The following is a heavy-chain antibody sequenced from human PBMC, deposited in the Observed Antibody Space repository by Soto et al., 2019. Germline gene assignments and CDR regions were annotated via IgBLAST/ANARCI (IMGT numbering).Heavy chain of an antibody. CDR1: GFTFSDYY. Sequence: GGSLRLSCAASGFTFSDYYMSWIRQAPGKGLEWVSYFSISSSYTNYADSVKGRFTISRDNAKNSLYLQMNSLRAEDTAVYYCARAGGKYYYGSGSFNYYYYGMDVWGQGTTVTVSS. CDR2: FSISSSYT. J-gene: IGHJ6*02. D-gene: IGHD3-10*01. CDR3: ARAGGKYYYGSGSFNYYYYGMDV. V-gene: IGHV3-11*06.